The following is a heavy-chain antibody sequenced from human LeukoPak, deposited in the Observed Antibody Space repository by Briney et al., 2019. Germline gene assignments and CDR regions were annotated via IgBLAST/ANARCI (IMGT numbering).Heavy chain of an antibody. CDR1: GVSVSSNY. J-gene: IGHJ4*02. V-gene: IGHV3-53*01. CDR2: VYSGGSI. Sequence: PGGSLRLSFAASGVSVSSNYMSWVRQAPGKGLEWVSVVYSGGSIYYADSVKGRFTISRDNSKNTVFLQMNSLRAEDTAVYYCARENHRHKYFDYWGQGTLVTVSS. CDR3: ARENHRHKYFDY.